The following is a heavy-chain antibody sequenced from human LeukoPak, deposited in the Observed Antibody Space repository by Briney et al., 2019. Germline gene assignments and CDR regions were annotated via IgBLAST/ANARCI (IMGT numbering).Heavy chain of an antibody. CDR3: ASGGIHYDILTGTNWFDP. V-gene: IGHV1-18*01. Sequence: ASVKVSCKASGYTFTSYGISWVRQAPGQGLELMGWISANNGNTNYAQKFQGRVTITADESTSTAYMELSSLRSEDTAVYYCASGGIHYDILTGTNWFDPWGQGTLVTVSS. D-gene: IGHD3-9*01. CDR1: GYTFTSYG. CDR2: ISANNGNT. J-gene: IGHJ5*02.